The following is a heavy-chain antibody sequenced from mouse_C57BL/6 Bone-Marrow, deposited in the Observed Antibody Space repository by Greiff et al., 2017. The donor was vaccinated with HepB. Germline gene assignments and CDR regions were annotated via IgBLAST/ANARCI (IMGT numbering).Heavy chain of an antibody. D-gene: IGHD1-1*01. CDR2: IDPANGNT. Sequence: VQLKESVAELVRPGASVKLSCTASGFNIKNTYMHWVKQRPEQGLEWIGRIDPANGNTKYAPKFQGKATITADTSSNTAYLQLSSLTSEDTAIYYCARGHYGSLYYFDYWGQGTTLTVSS. V-gene: IGHV14-3*01. CDR1: GFNIKNTY. J-gene: IGHJ2*01. CDR3: ARGHYGSLYYFDY.